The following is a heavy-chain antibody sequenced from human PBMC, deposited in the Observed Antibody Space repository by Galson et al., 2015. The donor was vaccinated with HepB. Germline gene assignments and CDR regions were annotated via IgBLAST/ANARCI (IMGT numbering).Heavy chain of an antibody. J-gene: IGHJ6*02. D-gene: IGHD4-17*01. V-gene: IGHV3-7*03. Sequence: SLRLSCAASGFTFSSYWMSWVRQAPGKGLEWVANIKQDGSEKYYVDSVKGRFTISRDNAKNSLYLQMNSLRAEDTAVYYCARVGAYDYGDYVNGPNYYYYGVDIWGQGTTVTVSS. CDR3: ARVGAYDYGDYVNGPNYYYYGVDI. CDR2: IKQDGSEK. CDR1: GFTFSSYW.